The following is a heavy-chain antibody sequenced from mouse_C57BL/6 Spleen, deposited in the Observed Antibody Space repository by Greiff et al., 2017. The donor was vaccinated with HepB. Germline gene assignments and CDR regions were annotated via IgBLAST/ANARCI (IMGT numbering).Heavy chain of an antibody. CDR2: IDPENGDT. Sequence: EVQLQQSGAELVRPGASVKLSCTASGFNIKDDYMHWVKQRPEQGLEWIGWIDPENGDTEYASKFQGKATITADTTSNTAYLQLSSLTSEDTAVYYCTRPGSSYDYWGQGTTLTVSS. D-gene: IGHD1-1*01. CDR3: TRPGSSYDY. CDR1: GFNIKDDY. V-gene: IGHV14-4*01. J-gene: IGHJ2*01.